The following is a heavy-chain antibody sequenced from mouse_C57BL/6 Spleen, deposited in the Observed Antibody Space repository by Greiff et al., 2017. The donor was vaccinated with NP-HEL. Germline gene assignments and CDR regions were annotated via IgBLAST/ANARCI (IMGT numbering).Heavy chain of an antibody. V-gene: IGHV1-53*01. Sequence: QVQLQQPGTELVKPGASVKLSCKASGYTFTSYWMHWVKQRPGQGLEWIGNINPSNGGTNYNEKFKSKATLTVDKSSSTAYMQLSSLTSEDSAVYYCARYSTYYGSSHYAMDYWGQGTSVTVSS. D-gene: IGHD1-1*01. CDR1: GYTFTSYW. CDR3: ARYSTYYGSSHYAMDY. J-gene: IGHJ4*01. CDR2: INPSNGGT.